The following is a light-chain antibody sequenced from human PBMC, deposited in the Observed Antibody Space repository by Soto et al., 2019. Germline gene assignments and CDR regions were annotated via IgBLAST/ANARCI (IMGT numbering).Light chain of an antibody. CDR3: QKSNKAPWI. Sequence: DIQVTQSPPSLSASVGDRVTITCRASRDIDNSLAWYQQIPGKAPKLLIYAASTLQSGVPSRFRGSGSGTSFTLTITTLQPEDVATYYRQKSNKAPWIFGQGTKVEV. J-gene: IGKJ1*01. CDR1: RDIDNS. V-gene: IGKV1-27*01. CDR2: AAS.